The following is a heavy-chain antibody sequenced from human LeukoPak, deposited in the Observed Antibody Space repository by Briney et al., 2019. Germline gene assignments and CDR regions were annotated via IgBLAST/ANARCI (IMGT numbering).Heavy chain of an antibody. CDR3: AKSLYGSGSYYNWFDP. Sequence: SETLSLTCVVYGGSFSGYYWSWIRQSPGKGLEWIGEINHRGSTNYNPSLKRRVAISLDTSKNQFSLKLSSVTAADTAVYYCAKSLYGSGSYYNWFDPWGQGTLVTVSS. J-gene: IGHJ5*02. CDR2: INHRGST. CDR1: GGSFSGYY. V-gene: IGHV4-34*01. D-gene: IGHD3-10*01.